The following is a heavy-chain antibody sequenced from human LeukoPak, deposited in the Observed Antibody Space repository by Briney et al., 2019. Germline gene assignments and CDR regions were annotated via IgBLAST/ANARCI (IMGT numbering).Heavy chain of an antibody. Sequence: PSETLSLTCAVSGGSISSSNWWSWVRQPPGKGLEWIGEIYHSGSTNYNPSLKSRVTISVDKSKNQFSLKLSSVTAADTAVYYCAREEPDFTMVLDYWGQGTLVTVSS. CDR2: IYHSGST. J-gene: IGHJ4*02. CDR3: AREEPDFTMVLDY. D-gene: IGHD3-10*01. V-gene: IGHV4-4*02. CDR1: GGSISSSNW.